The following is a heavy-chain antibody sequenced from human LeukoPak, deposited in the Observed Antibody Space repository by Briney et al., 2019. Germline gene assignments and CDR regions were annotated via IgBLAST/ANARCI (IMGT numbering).Heavy chain of an antibody. J-gene: IGHJ3*02. CDR1: GFTFSSYA. CDR2: TSGSGATT. D-gene: IGHD3-10*01. V-gene: IGHV3-23*01. Sequence: GGSLRLSRAASGFTFSSYAMSWVRQAPGKGLEWVSGTSGSGATTYYADSVKGRFTISRDNSKNTLYLQMNSLRAEDTAVYYCAKDLGEFLVGAFDIWGQGTMVTVSS. CDR3: AKDLGEFLVGAFDI.